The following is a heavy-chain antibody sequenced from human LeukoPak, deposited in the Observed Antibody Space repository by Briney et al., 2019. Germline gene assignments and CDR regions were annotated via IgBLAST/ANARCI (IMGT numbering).Heavy chain of an antibody. CDR1: GFTFSSYA. V-gene: IGHV3-30-3*01. Sequence: GGSLRLSCAASGFTFSSYAMHWVRQAPGKGLEWVAVISYDGSNKYYADSVKGRFTISRDNSKNTLYLQMNSLRAEDTAVYYCARSKGDYDDWFDPWGQGTLVTVSS. J-gene: IGHJ5*02. CDR2: ISYDGSNK. D-gene: IGHD4-17*01. CDR3: ARSKGDYDDWFDP.